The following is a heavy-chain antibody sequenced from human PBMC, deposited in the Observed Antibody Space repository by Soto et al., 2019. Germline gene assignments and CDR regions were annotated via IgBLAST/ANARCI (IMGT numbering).Heavy chain of an antibody. CDR1: GYSFTNYG. D-gene: IGHD6-19*01. CDR2: ISAYNGNT. Sequence: QVQLVQSGAEVRKPGASVKVSCKASGYSFTNYGISWVRQAPGQGLEWMGWISAYNGNTKFAQKVQGRVTMATDTSPTTAYVELRSLRSDDTAVYYCAREFRPQNAVATLNFGSWGQGTLVTVSS. V-gene: IGHV1-18*01. CDR3: AREFRPQNAVATLNFGS. J-gene: IGHJ4*02.